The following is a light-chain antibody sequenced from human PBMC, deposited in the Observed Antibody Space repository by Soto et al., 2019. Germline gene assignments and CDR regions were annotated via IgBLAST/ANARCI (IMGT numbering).Light chain of an antibody. CDR2: RAS. Sequence: TQMTQSPSTLSASVGDSVSITCRASRDIGTWLAWFQQKPGRAPNLLIYRASTLARGVPSRFRGNGSGKEFPPPNSNLPPDDFETYYCHRNETYPPPFGGGTKVDI. J-gene: IGKJ4*01. V-gene: IGKV1-5*03. CDR1: RDIGTW. CDR3: HRNETYPPP.